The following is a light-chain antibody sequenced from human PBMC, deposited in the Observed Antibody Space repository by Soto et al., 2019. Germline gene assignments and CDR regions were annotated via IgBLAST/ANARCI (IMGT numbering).Light chain of an antibody. Sequence: EIVLTQSPATLSLSPGERATLSCRASQSVSSYLAWYQQKPGQAPRLLIYDASSRATGIPARFSGSGSGTDFTLTISSLGPEDFAVYYCQQRSNWSRTFGQGTKLEIK. CDR3: QQRSNWSRT. CDR2: DAS. J-gene: IGKJ2*01. V-gene: IGKV3-11*01. CDR1: QSVSSY.